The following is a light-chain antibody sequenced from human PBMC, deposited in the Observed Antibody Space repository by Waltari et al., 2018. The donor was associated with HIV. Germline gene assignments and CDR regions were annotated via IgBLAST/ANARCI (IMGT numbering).Light chain of an antibody. CDR2: DVS. V-gene: IGKV1-9*01. CDR3: HQYNSYPLT. J-gene: IGKJ4*01. Sequence: DIQMTQSPSSLSASVGDAVTLSCRASQGVSTYLNWYQQKPGKAPNLLIHDVSTLQNGVPSRFSGSGSGTEFTLTISSLQPEDFATYSCHQYNSYPLTFGGGTRVEIK. CDR1: QGVSTY.